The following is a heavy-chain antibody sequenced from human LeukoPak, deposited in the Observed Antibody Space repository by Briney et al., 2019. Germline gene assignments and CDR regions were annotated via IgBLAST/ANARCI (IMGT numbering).Heavy chain of an antibody. CDR1: GFTFSSYS. D-gene: IGHD2-2*01. Sequence: GGSLRLSCAASGFTFSSYSMNWVRQAPGKGLEWVSYISSSSTIYYADSVKGRFTISRDNAKNSLYLQMNSLRAEDTAVYYCAGPAAPFDYWGQGTLVTVSS. CDR2: ISSSSTI. CDR3: AGPAAPFDY. J-gene: IGHJ4*02. V-gene: IGHV3-48*01.